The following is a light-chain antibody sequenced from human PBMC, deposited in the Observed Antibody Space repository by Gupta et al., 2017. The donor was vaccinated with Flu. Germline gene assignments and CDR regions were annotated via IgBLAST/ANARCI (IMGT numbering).Light chain of an antibody. CDR3: QNRDNSPLT. CDR1: QSIDTY. J-gene: IGKJ3*01. V-gene: IGKV1-39*01. CDR2: AAS. Sequence: DIQMTQSPSSLSASVGDRVTITCRATQSIDTYLNWYQQKPGGAPKLLIYAASTLQGGVPSRFSGSGSGTDFALTISRRQPEDFAPYYCQNRDNSPLTFGHGTXVDIK.